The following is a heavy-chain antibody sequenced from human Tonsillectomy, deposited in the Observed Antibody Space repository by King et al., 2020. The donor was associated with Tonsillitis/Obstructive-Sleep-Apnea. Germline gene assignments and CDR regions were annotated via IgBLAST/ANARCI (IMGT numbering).Heavy chain of an antibody. CDR3: ARVEPSTICGVDINWFDP. V-gene: IGHV4-59*01. Sequence: QLQESGPGLVKPSETLSLTCTVSGGSISSYYWSWIRQPPGKGLEWIGYIYYSGSTNYNPSLKSRVTISVDTSKNQFSLKVSSVTAADTAVYYCARVEPSTICGVDINWFDPWGQGTLVTVSS. D-gene: IGHD3-3*01. J-gene: IGHJ5*02. CDR1: GGSISSYY. CDR2: IYYSGST.